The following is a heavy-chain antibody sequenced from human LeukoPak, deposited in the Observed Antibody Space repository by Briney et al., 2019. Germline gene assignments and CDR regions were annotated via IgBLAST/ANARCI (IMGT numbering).Heavy chain of an antibody. Sequence: QSGGSLRLSCAASGFTFSSYAMSWVRQAPGKGLEWVSAISGSGGSTYYADSVKGRFTISRDNSKNTLYLQMNSLRAEDTAVYYCAKVLSSSKYYGMDVWGQGTTVTVSS. V-gene: IGHV3-23*01. CDR1: GFTFSSYA. J-gene: IGHJ6*02. CDR3: AKVLSSSKYYGMDV. CDR2: ISGSGGST. D-gene: IGHD6-6*01.